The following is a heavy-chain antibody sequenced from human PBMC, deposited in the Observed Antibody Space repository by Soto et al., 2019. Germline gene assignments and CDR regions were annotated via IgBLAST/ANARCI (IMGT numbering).Heavy chain of an antibody. CDR3: ARGVGSGSNYTAYNWFDP. D-gene: IGHD3-10*01. J-gene: IGHJ5*02. CDR2: ISAYNGNT. CDR1: GCTFTNYG. Sequence: ASVKVSCKASGCTFTNYGISWVRQAPGQGLEWMGWISAYNGNTKYAQKLQGRVTMTTDTSTSTAYMELRSLRSDDTAVYYCARGVGSGSNYTAYNWFDPWGQGNLVTVSS. V-gene: IGHV1-18*01.